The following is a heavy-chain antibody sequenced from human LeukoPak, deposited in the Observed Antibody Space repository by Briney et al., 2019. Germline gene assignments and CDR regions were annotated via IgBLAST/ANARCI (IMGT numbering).Heavy chain of an antibody. CDR1: GFTFSRYY. D-gene: IGHD2-15*01. CDR2: MNENGSEK. V-gene: IGHV3-7*01. CDR3: ARDQGYCSGGTCYTVLDY. J-gene: IGHJ4*02. Sequence: PGGSLRLSCAASGFTFSRYYMVWVRQAPGKGLEWVAHMNENGSEKQYADSVKGRFTMSRDNVKSSLFLQMSSLGAEDTAVYYCARDQGYCSGGTCYTVLDYWGQGTLVTVSS.